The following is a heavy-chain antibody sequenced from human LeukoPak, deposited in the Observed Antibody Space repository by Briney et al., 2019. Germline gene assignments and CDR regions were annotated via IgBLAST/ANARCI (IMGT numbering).Heavy chain of an antibody. CDR3: ARDCWDEYSSSSAQHDAFDN. V-gene: IGHV1-69*04. CDR2: IIPILGIA. D-gene: IGHD6-6*01. J-gene: IGHJ3*02. CDR1: GGTFSSYA. Sequence: GASVKVSCKASGGTFSSYAISWVRQAPGQGLEWMGRIIPILGIANYAQQFQGRVTITGDKSTSTAYMELSSLRSENTAVYYCARDCWDEYSSSSAQHDAFDNWGQGTMVTVSS.